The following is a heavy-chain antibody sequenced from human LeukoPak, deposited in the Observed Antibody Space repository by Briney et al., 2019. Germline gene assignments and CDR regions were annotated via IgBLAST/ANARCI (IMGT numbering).Heavy chain of an antibody. CDR2: IYTSGNT. CDR3: ARVKTGSYFDY. J-gene: IGHJ4*02. CDR1: GGSINNYY. D-gene: IGHD1-26*01. Sequence: PSETLSLTCTVSGGSINNYYWSWIRQPAGKGLECIGHIYTSGNTNYNPSLKSRVTRSVDMSKNQFSLKLTSVTAADTAMCYRARVKTGSYFDYWGQGTLVSVSS. V-gene: IGHV4-4*07.